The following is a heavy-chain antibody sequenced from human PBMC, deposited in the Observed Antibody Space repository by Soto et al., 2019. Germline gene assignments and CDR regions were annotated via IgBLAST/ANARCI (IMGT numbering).Heavy chain of an antibody. Sequence: QVQLVQSGAEVKQPGSSVKVSCKAYGGTFSSFAINWVRQAPGQGLEWMGGIIPIFGAADYAQKFQGRVTLTADESTITAYMELSSLTSEDTAVYYCASPILPTPGYDYCRDVWGQGTTVTVSS. J-gene: IGHJ6*02. CDR1: GGTFSSFA. CDR2: IIPIFGAA. D-gene: IGHD2-21*01. V-gene: IGHV1-69*12. CDR3: ASPILPTPGYDYCRDV.